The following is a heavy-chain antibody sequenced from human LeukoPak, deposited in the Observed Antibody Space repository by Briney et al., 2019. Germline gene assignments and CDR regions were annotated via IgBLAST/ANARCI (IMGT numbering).Heavy chain of an antibody. Sequence: SETPSLTCTVSGGSISSSSYYWGWIRQPPGKGLEWIGSIYYSGSTYYNPSLKSRVTISVDTSKNQFSLKLSSVTAADTAVYYCARLIVAAAGSGDRYYFDYWGQGTLVTVSS. CDR1: GGSISSSSYY. CDR2: IYYSGST. J-gene: IGHJ4*02. CDR3: ARLIVAAAGSGDRYYFDY. V-gene: IGHV4-39*01. D-gene: IGHD6-13*01.